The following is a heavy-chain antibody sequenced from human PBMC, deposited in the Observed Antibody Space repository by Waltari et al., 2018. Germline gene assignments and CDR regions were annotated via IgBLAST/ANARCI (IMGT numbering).Heavy chain of an antibody. CDR1: GYSISSGYY. CDR2: IYHSGST. D-gene: IGHD1-7*01. V-gene: IGHV4-38-2*02. J-gene: IGHJ4*02. CDR3: ARDVGGTRRGGY. Sequence: QVQLQESGPGLVKPSETLSLTCAVSGYSISSGYYWGWIRQPPGKGLEWIGSIYHSGSTSYNPSLKSRVTISVDTSKNQFSLKLSSVTAADTAVYYCARDVGGTRRGGYWGQGTLVTVSS.